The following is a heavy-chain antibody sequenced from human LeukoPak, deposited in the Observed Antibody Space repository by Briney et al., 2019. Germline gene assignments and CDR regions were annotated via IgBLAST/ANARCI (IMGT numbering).Heavy chain of an antibody. V-gene: IGHV3-23*01. CDR2: IFGSGTPT. CDR3: AKDQRLLWFGEPPLRNAFDI. Sequence: GGSLRLSCAASGFTFSNYAMSWVRQAPGKGLEWVSTIFGSGTPTHYADSVKDRITISRDNSKNTLYLQMDSLRAEDTAVYYCAKDQRLLWFGEPPLRNAFDIWGQGTMVTVSS. J-gene: IGHJ3*02. D-gene: IGHD3-10*01. CDR1: GFTFSNYA.